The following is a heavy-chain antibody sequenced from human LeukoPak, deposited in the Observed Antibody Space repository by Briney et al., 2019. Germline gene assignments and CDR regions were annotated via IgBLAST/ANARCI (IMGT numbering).Heavy chain of an antibody. CDR1: GGSISISSSNW. CDR2: IFHSGST. CDR3: SRDFPGGKLFTSDWYFDL. V-gene: IGHV4-4*02. J-gene: IGHJ2*01. Sequence: SETLSLTCAVSGGSISISSSNWWSWVRQPPGKGLEWIGEIFHSGSTNYNPSLKSRVTISVDKSKNQFSLKLSSLTAADPAVYLWSRDFPGGKLFTSDWYFDLWGRGTLVTVSS. D-gene: IGHD4-23*01.